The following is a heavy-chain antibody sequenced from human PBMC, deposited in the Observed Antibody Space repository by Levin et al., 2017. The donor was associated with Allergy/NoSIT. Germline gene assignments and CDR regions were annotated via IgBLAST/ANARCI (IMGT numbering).Heavy chain of an antibody. CDR3: AKKQGDTSGFSFDV. CDR1: GFSFSDYA. V-gene: IGHV3-23*01. CDR2: ITGGGGDT. D-gene: IGHD6-25*01. J-gene: IGHJ3*01. Sequence: SGGSLRLSCAASGFSFSDYAMAWVRQAPGKGLEWVSVITGGGGDTYYGDSVKGRFTVSRDNSKNTLYLELNSLRAEDTAVYYCAKKQGDTSGFSFDVWGQGTMVTVSS.